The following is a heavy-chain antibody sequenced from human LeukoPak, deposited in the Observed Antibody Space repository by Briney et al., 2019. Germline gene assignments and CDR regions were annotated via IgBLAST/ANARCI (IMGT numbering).Heavy chain of an antibody. Sequence: PGGSLRLSCAASGFTFSGSAMHWVRQASGKGLEWVGYIYYSGSTNYNPSLKSRVTISVDTSKNQFSLKLSSVTAADTAVYYCAGKELDYYDSSGSYYYYGMDVWGQGTTVTVSS. CDR3: AGKELDYYDSSGSYYYYGMDV. CDR1: GFTFSGSA. J-gene: IGHJ6*02. D-gene: IGHD3-22*01. V-gene: IGHV4-59*01. CDR2: IYYSGST.